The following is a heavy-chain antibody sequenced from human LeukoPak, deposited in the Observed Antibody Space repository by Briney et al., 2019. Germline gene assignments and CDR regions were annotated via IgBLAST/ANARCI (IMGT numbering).Heavy chain of an antibody. V-gene: IGHV3-43D*03. CDR1: GFTFDDYA. Sequence: PGGSLRLSCAASGFTFDDYAMHWVRQAPGKGLEWVSLISWDDGSTYYADSVKGRFTISRDNSKNSLYLQMNSLRAEDTALYYCAKDRGYSYGPDWYFDLWGRGTLVTVSS. D-gene: IGHD5-18*01. J-gene: IGHJ2*01. CDR3: AKDRGYSYGPDWYFDL. CDR2: ISWDDGST.